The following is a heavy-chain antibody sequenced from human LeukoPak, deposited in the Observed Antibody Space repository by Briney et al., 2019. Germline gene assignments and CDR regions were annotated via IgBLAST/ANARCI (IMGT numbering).Heavy chain of an antibody. J-gene: IGHJ2*01. V-gene: IGHV4-30-2*01. CDR2: IYHSGST. CDR3: ARGIQLWPKRVSWYFDL. CDR1: GGSISSGGYS. Sequence: SETLSLTCAVSGGSISSGGYSWSWIRQPPGKGLEWIGYIYHSGSTYYNPSLKSRVTISVDGSKNQFSLKLSSVTAADTAVYYCARGIQLWPKRVSWYFDLWGRGTLVTVSS. D-gene: IGHD5-18*01.